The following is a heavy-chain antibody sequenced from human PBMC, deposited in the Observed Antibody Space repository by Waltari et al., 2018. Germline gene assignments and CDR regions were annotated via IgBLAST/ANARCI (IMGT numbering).Heavy chain of an antibody. J-gene: IGHJ6*02. CDR1: GGTFSSYA. CDR2: IIPIFGTA. D-gene: IGHD2-8*01. Sequence: QVQLVQSGAEVKKPGSSVKVSCKASGGTFSSYAISWVRQAPGQGLEWMGGIIPIFGTANYAQKFQGRVTITTDESTSTAYMELSSLRSEDTAVYYCARESGLIPGYDYYYGMDVWGQGTTVTVSS. V-gene: IGHV1-69*05. CDR3: ARESGLIPGYDYYYGMDV.